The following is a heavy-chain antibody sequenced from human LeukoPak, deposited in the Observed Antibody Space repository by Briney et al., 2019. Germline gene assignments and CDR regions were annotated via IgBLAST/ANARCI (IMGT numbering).Heavy chain of an antibody. Sequence: ASVKVSCKASGYTFTSYGISWVRQAPGQGLEWMGGIIPIFGTANYAQKFQGRVTITADESTSTAYMELSSLRSEDTAVYYCARFFGPEASHFDYWGQGTLVTVSS. J-gene: IGHJ4*02. CDR2: IIPIFGTA. D-gene: IGHD3-3*01. CDR1: GYTFTSYG. CDR3: ARFFGPEASHFDY. V-gene: IGHV1-69*13.